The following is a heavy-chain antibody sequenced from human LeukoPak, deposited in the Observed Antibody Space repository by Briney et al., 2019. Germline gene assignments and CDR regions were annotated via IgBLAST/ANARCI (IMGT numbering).Heavy chain of an antibody. Sequence: SETLSLTCTVSGGSISSGDYYWSWIRQPPGKGLEWIGYIYYSGSTYYNPSLKSRVTISVDTSKNQFSLKLSSVTAADTAVYYCARESGTDYYYYYMDVWGKGTTVTVSS. CDR3: ARESGTDYYYYYMDV. J-gene: IGHJ6*03. V-gene: IGHV4-30-4*02. CDR1: GGSISSGDYY. CDR2: IYYSGST.